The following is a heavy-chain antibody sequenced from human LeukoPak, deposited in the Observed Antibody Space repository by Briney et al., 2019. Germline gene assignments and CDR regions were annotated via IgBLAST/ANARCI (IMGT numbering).Heavy chain of an antibody. Sequence: PGGSLRLSCAASGFTFTNYWMHWVRQAPGKGLVWVSGINHDGTGTYYADSVKGRFTISRDNAKNTVDLQMNGLRAEDTTAHYCATVSEYWGQGTLVTVSS. J-gene: IGHJ4*02. CDR3: ATVSEY. CDR1: GFTFTNYW. CDR2: INHDGTGT. V-gene: IGHV3-74*01.